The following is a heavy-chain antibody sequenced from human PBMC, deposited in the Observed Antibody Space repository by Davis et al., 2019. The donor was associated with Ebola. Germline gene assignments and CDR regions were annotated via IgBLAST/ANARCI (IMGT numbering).Heavy chain of an antibody. CDR2: IYSGGST. Sequence: GESLKISCAASGFIVSNIYMSWVRQAPGKGLEWVSTIYSGGSTNYAESVKDRFIISRDGSKNILDLQMSSLRVEETALYYCARGYDGSRSTAMDVWGQGTTVTVSS. J-gene: IGHJ6*02. D-gene: IGHD3-10*01. V-gene: IGHV3-66*01. CDR3: ARGYDGSRSTAMDV. CDR1: GFIVSNIY.